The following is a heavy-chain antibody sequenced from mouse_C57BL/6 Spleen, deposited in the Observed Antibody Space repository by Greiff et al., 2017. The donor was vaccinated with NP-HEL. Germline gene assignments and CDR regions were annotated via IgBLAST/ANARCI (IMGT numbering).Heavy chain of an antibody. CDR2: ISDGGSYT. V-gene: IGHV5-4*03. CDR1: GFTFSSYA. Sequence: EVMLVESGGGLVKPGGSLKLSCAASGFTFSSYAMSWVRQTPEKRLEWVATISDGGSYTYYPDNVKGRFTISRDNAKNNLYLQMSHLKSEDTAMYYCARLSHFDYWGQGTTLTVSS. J-gene: IGHJ2*01. CDR3: ARLSHFDY.